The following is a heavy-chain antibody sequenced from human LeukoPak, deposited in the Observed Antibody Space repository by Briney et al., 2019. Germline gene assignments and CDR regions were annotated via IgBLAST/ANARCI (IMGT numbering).Heavy chain of an antibody. Sequence: SVKVSCKASGGTFSSYAISWVRQAPGQGLEWMGGIIPIFGTANYAQKFQGRVTITADESTSTAYMELSSLRSEDTAVYYCASGAIYYDSSGYYYFPDYWGQGTLVTVSS. D-gene: IGHD3-22*01. CDR2: IIPIFGTA. CDR3: ASGAIYYDSSGYYYFPDY. V-gene: IGHV1-69*13. CDR1: GGTFSSYA. J-gene: IGHJ4*02.